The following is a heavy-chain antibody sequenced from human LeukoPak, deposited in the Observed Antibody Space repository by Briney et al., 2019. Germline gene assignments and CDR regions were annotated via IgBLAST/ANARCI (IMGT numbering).Heavy chain of an antibody. V-gene: IGHV1-69*05. CDR3: ARRYYYDSPTYFEDAFDI. Sequence: EASVKVSCKASGGTFSSYAISWVRQAPGQGLEWMGGIIPMFGEGNYAQKFQGRVTITTDESRRTAYMELRSLRSEDTAVYYCARRYYYDSPTYFEDAFDIWGQGTMVTVSS. D-gene: IGHD3-22*01. CDR2: IIPMFGEG. J-gene: IGHJ3*02. CDR1: GGTFSSYA.